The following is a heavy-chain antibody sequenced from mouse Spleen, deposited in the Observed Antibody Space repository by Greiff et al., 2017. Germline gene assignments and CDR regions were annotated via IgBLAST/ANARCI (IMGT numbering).Heavy chain of an antibody. V-gene: IGHV1-18*01. D-gene: IGHD1-1*01. J-gene: IGHJ4*01. CDR2: INPNNGGT. Sequence: VQLQQSGPELVKPGASVKIPCKASGYTFTDYNMDWVKQSHGKSLEWIGDINPNNGGTIYNQKFKGKATLTVDKSSSTAYMELRSLTSEDTAVYYCARITTVVPYAMDYWGQGTSVTVSS. CDR1: GYTFTDYN. CDR3: ARITTVVPYAMDY.